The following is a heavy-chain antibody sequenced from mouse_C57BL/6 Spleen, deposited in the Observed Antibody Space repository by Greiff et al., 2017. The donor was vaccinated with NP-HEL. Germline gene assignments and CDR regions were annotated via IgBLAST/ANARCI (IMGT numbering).Heavy chain of an antibody. Sequence: VKLQESGPGLVQPSQSLSITCTVSGFSLTSYGVHWVRQSPGKGLEWLGVIWSGGSTDYNAAFISRLSISKDNSKSQVFFKMNSLQADDTAIYYCASLTTVVGDWYFGVWGTGTTVTVSS. CDR2: IWSGGST. CDR3: ASLTTVVGDWYFGV. CDR1: GFSLTSYG. J-gene: IGHJ1*03. V-gene: IGHV2-2*01. D-gene: IGHD1-1*01.